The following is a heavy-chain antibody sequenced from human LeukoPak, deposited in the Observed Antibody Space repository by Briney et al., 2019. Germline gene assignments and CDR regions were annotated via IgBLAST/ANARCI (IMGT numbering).Heavy chain of an antibody. CDR3: ARARVGDPTDY. D-gene: IGHD1-26*01. J-gene: IGHJ4*02. CDR1: GFPFSSYA. CDR2: VHGDGNNI. V-gene: IGHV3-74*01. Sequence: PGGSLRLSCAASGFPFSSYAMYWARQAPGKGLVWVSRVHGDGNNIGYADSVKGRFTIFRDNAKNTLYLQMNSLRPDDTAVYYCARARVGDPTDYWGQGTLVTVSS.